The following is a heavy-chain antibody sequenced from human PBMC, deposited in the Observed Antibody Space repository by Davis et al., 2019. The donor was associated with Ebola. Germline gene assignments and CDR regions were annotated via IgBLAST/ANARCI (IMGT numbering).Heavy chain of an antibody. Sequence: MPSETLSLTCTVSGGSISSGGYYWSWIRQHPGKGLEWIGYIYYSGSTYYNPSLKSRVTISVDTSKNQFSLKLSSVTAADTAVYYCARRTTYYYYYGMDVWGQGTTVTVSS. CDR1: GGSISSGGYY. CDR2: IYYSGST. J-gene: IGHJ6*02. CDR3: ARRTTYYYYYGMDV. D-gene: IGHD1-7*01. V-gene: IGHV4-31*03.